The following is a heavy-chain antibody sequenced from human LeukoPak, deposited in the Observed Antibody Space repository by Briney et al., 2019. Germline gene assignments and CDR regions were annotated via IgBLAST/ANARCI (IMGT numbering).Heavy chain of an antibody. D-gene: IGHD4-17*01. V-gene: IGHV3-53*01. Sequence: GGSLRLSCAASGFTVSSNYMSWLRQAPGKGLEWVSVIYSGGSTYYADSVKGRFTISRDNSKNTLYLQMNSLRAEDTAVYYCAREIPTTVTPDYWGQGTLVTVSS. CDR2: IYSGGST. J-gene: IGHJ4*02. CDR1: GFTVSSNY. CDR3: AREIPTTVTPDY.